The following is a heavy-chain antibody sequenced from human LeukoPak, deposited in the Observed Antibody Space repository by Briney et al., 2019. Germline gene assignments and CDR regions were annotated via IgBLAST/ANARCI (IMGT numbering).Heavy chain of an antibody. CDR1: GFTFSNYA. V-gene: IGHV3-30-3*01. D-gene: IGHD4-17*01. CDR3: ARDRYGDYNFDY. CDR2: ISYDGGNN. Sequence: EGSLRLSCAAAGFTFSNYAMHWVRQAPGKGLQWGAIISYDGGNNYFADSVKGRFTISRDNSKNTLYLQMNSLRAEDTAVYYCARDRYGDYNFDYWGQGTLVTVSS. J-gene: IGHJ4*02.